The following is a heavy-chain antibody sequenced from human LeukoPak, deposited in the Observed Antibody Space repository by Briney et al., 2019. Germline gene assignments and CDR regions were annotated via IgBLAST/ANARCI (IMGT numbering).Heavy chain of an antibody. D-gene: IGHD4-23*01. J-gene: IGHJ4*02. CDR1: GGSIISYY. Sequence: SETLSLTCTVSGGSIISYYWSWIRQPPGKGLEWIGYIYYSGSTNYNPSLKSRVTISVDTSKNQFSLKLSSVTAADAAVYYCARDRGSTVVTNWGQGTLVTVSS. CDR2: IYYSGST. V-gene: IGHV4-59*01. CDR3: ARDRGSTVVTN.